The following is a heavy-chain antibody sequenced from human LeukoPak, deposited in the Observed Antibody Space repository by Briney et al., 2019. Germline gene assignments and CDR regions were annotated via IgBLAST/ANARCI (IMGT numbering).Heavy chain of an antibody. CDR2: ISGSSSYI. CDR1: GFTFSSYG. Sequence: GGSLRLSCAASGFTFSSYGMSWVRQAPGKGLEWVSSISGSSSYIYYADSVKGRFTISRDNAKKSLYLQMSSLRAEDTAVYYCAFYYYYGMDVWGQGTTVTVPS. CDR3: AFYYYYGMDV. J-gene: IGHJ6*02. V-gene: IGHV3-21*01.